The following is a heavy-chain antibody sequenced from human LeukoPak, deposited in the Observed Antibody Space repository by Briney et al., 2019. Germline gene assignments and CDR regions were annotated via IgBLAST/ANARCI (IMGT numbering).Heavy chain of an antibody. Sequence: GGSLRLSCAASGFTFSSYGMHWVRQAPGKGLEWVAVISYDGSNKYYADSVKGRFTISRDNSKNTLYLQMNSLRAEDTAVYYCARRRYYYGSGRAYGMDVWGQGTTVTVSS. D-gene: IGHD3-10*01. CDR3: ARRRYYYGSGRAYGMDV. J-gene: IGHJ6*02. CDR1: GFTFSSYG. CDR2: ISYDGSNK. V-gene: IGHV3-30*03.